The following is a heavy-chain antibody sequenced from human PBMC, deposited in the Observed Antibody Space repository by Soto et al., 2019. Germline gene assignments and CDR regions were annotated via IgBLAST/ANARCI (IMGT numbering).Heavy chain of an antibody. J-gene: IGHJ4*02. V-gene: IGHV1-3*01. CDR3: ARKDYYGSGIYYFDY. Sequence: QVQLVQSGPEVKEPGASVKVSCKASGYTFNKYPMHWVRQAPGQGLEWMGWINVANGDTGYSQKFHGRVTLTRDTSASTAYMELSSLRSDDTAVYYCARKDYYGSGIYYFDYWGQGTLVTVSS. CDR2: INVANGDT. D-gene: IGHD3-10*01. CDR1: GYTFNKYP.